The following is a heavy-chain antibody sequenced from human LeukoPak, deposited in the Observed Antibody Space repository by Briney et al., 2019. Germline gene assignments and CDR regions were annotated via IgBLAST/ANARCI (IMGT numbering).Heavy chain of an antibody. J-gene: IGHJ6*03. CDR3: AKDLYEDYYMDV. CDR1: GFTFSSYC. CDR2: IRYDGSNK. Sequence: PGGSLRLSCAASGFTFSSYCMHWVRQAPGKGLEWVAFIRYDGSNKYYADSVKGRFTISRDNSKNTLYLQMNSLRAEDTAVYYCAKDLYEDYYMDVWGKGTTVTVSS. V-gene: IGHV3-30*02. D-gene: IGHD3-16*01.